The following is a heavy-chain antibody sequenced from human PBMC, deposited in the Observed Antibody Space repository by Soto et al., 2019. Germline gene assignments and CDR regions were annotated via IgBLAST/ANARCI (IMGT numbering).Heavy chain of an antibody. Sequence: QVQLQESGPGLVKPSETLSLICTVSGGSIRSSTYYWGWIRQPPGKGLQWIGSMFYSGTTYYNPSPKSRVTISVDTSKSQFSLRLSSVSAADTALYYCARQDGDYDTFDMWGQGTMVTVSS. CDR1: GGSIRSSTYY. D-gene: IGHD3-9*01. CDR3: ARQDGDYDTFDM. CDR2: MFYSGTT. V-gene: IGHV4-39*01. J-gene: IGHJ3*02.